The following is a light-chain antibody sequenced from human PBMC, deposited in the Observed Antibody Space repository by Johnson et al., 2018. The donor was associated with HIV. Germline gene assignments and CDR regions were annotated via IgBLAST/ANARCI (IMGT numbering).Light chain of an antibody. CDR2: DNN. V-gene: IGLV1-51*01. CDR1: SSNIGNNY. CDR3: GTWDSSLSAYV. Sequence: LTQPPSVSAAPGQKVTISCSGSSSNIGNNYVSWYQQLPGTAPKLLIYDNNKRPSGIPDRFSGSKSRTSATLGITGLQTGDEADYYCGTWDSSLSAYVFGTGTKVTVL. J-gene: IGLJ1*01.